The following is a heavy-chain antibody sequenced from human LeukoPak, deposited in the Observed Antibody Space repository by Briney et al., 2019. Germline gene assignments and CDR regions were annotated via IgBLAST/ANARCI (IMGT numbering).Heavy chain of an antibody. CDR2: INPNSGGT. Sequence: ASVKVSCKVSGYTFARLSIHWVRQAPGKGLEWMGWINPNSGGTNYAQKFQGRVTMTRDTSISTAYMELSRLRSDDTAVYYCARRGSVAPDYWGQGTLVTVSS. V-gene: IGHV1-2*02. CDR3: ARRGSVAPDY. D-gene: IGHD6-19*01. CDR1: GYTFARLS. J-gene: IGHJ4*02.